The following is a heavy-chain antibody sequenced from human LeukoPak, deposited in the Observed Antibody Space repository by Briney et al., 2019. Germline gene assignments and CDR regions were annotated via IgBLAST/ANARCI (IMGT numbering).Heavy chain of an antibody. Sequence: GGSLRLSCAASGFTVSPYYMTWVRQAPGKGLEWVSVIYSGGGTYYADSVKGRFTLSRDNSKNTVYLQMKSLRPEDTAVYYCARPDSWGQGELVTVSS. CDR3: ARPDS. V-gene: IGHV3-53*01. CDR1: GFTVSPYY. J-gene: IGHJ5*01. CDR2: IYSGGGT.